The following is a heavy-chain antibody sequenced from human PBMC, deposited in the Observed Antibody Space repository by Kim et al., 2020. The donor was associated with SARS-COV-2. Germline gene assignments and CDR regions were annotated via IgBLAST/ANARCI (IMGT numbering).Heavy chain of an antibody. J-gene: IGHJ4*02. CDR3: ARRYRDSSGYYDY. Sequence: ADSVKGRFTISRDNAKNSLYLQMNSLRAEDTAVYYCARRYRDSSGYYDYWGQGTLVTVSS. D-gene: IGHD3-22*01. V-gene: IGHV3-21*01.